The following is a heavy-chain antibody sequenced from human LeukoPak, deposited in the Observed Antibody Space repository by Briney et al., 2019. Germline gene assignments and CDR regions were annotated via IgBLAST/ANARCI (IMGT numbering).Heavy chain of an antibody. V-gene: IGHV4-4*07. D-gene: IGHD6-13*01. J-gene: IGHJ1*01. CDR1: GGSISSYY. CDR3: AREQQLAVQH. CDR2: IYTSGST. Sequence: KSSETLPLTCTVSGGSISSYYWSWIRQPAGKGLEWIGRIYTSGSTNYNPSLKSRVTISVDTSKNQFSLKLSSVTAADTAVYYCAREQQLAVQHWGQGTLVTVSS.